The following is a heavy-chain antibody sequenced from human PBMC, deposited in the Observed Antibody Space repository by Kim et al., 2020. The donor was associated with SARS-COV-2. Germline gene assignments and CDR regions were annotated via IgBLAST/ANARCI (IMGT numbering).Heavy chain of an antibody. CDR1: GFPISSYW. Sequence: GGSLRLSCVASGFPISSYWMAWVRQSPGKGLEWVAIIKEDGTEEHYVGSVRGRLTISRDNAKNSVFLHMNSLRDGDTAVYYCVRGSGFLLDYWGQGTLVTVSS. V-gene: IGHV3-7*01. CDR3: VRGSGFLLDY. CDR2: IKEDGTEE. D-gene: IGHD6-19*01. J-gene: IGHJ4*02.